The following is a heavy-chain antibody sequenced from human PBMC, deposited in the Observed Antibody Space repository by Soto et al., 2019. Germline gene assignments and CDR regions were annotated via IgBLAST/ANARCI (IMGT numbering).Heavy chain of an antibody. V-gene: IGHV4-39*01. D-gene: IGHD5-12*01. Sequence: SETLSLTCTVSGGSISSSSYYWGWIRQPPGKGLEWIGSIYYSGSTYYNPSLKSRVTISVDTSKNQFSLKLSSVTAADTAVYYCARRREMATGDYFDYWGQGTLVTVSS. CDR2: IYYSGST. CDR3: ARRREMATGDYFDY. CDR1: GGSISSSSYY. J-gene: IGHJ4*02.